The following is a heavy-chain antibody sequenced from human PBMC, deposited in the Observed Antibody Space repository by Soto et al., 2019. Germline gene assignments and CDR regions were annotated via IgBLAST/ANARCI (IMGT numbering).Heavy chain of an antibody. CDR2: ISYDGSDK. CDR1: GFTFNNSG. V-gene: IGHV3-30*18. D-gene: IGHD5-12*01. J-gene: IGHJ6*02. CDR3: VKDRVPGAYGNYYGMDV. Sequence: PWGSLRLSCRVSGFTFNNSGMHWVRQAPGKGLEWMAVISYDGSDKYYADSVKGRVIISRDNSKNTLNLEMNSLRAEDTAIYYCVKDRVPGAYGNYYGMDVWGQGTTVTVSS.